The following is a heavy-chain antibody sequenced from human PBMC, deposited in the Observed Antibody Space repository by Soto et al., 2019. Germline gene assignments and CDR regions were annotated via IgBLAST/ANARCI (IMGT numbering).Heavy chain of an antibody. D-gene: IGHD5-18*01. CDR3: ARVAYNYGPFDY. V-gene: IGHV4-4*07. J-gene: IGHJ4*02. Sequence: SETLSLTCTVSGGSIAVYYLNWIRQPAGKGLEWIGHIYTSGTTNYNPSFKSRVTMSLDTSQNQFSLRLTSVTAADTAVYYCARVAYNYGPFDYWGQGTLVTVSS. CDR2: IYTSGTT. CDR1: GGSIAVYY.